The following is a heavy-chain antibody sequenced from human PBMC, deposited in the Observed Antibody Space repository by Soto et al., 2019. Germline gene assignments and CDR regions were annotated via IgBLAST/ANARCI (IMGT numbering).Heavy chain of an antibody. CDR1: GGSINSGDSY. D-gene: IGHD2-2*01. Sequence: QVQLQESGPGLVRPSQTLSLTCTVSGGSINSGDSYWNWIRQHPEKGLEWIGYINYRGTTFYNPSLKSRIFISADTSENQFSLKMNSVPAVDTAVYHCVRDAPGVAPYRGQGTLVTVSS. CDR2: INYRGTT. CDR3: VRDAPGVAPY. J-gene: IGHJ4*02. V-gene: IGHV4-31*03.